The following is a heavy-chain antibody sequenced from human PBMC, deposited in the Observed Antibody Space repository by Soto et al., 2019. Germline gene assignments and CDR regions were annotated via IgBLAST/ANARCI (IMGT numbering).Heavy chain of an antibody. CDR2: ISGSGGST. CDR3: SKDYGAPYYYDSSGYYIPHFDY. J-gene: IGHJ4*02. D-gene: IGHD3-22*01. Sequence: GGSLRLSCAASGFTFSSYAMSWVRQAPGKGLEWVSAISGSGGSTYYAESVKGRFTISRDNSKNTLYLQMNSLRAEDMAVYYCSKDYGAPYYYDSSGYYIPHFDYWGQGTLVTVSS. V-gene: IGHV3-23*01. CDR1: GFTFSSYA.